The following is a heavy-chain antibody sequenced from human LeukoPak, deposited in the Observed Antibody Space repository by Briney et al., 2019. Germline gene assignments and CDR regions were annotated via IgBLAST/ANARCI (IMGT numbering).Heavy chain of an antibody. Sequence: SETLSLTCTVSGGSISSGGYYWNWIRQHPGKGLEWIGYIYYSGSTCYNPSLQSRIIITVDTSKNQFSLKLSSVTAADTAVYYCARDRQLGATGAFDIWGQGTVVTVSS. V-gene: IGHV4-31*03. CDR3: ARDRQLGATGAFDI. J-gene: IGHJ3*02. D-gene: IGHD1-26*01. CDR1: GGSISSGGYY. CDR2: IYYSGST.